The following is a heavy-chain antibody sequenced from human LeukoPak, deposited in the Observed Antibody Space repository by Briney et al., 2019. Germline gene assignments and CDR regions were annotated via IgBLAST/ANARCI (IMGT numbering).Heavy chain of an antibody. Sequence: GGSLRLSCAASGFTFSSYEMNWVRQAPGKGLEWVSYIGSSGRTIYYADSVKGRFTISRDNSKNTLYLQMNSLRAEDTAVYYCAKAPVGREDFQHWGQGTLVTVSS. V-gene: IGHV3-48*03. CDR3: AKAPVGREDFQH. D-gene: IGHD1-1*01. CDR2: IGSSGRTI. CDR1: GFTFSSYE. J-gene: IGHJ1*01.